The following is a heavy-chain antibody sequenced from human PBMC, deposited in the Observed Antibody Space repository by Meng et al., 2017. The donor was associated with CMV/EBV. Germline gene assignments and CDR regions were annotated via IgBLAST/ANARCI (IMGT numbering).Heavy chain of an antibody. Sequence: GESLKISCVASGFTFTDYYMSWIRQAPGKGLEWVSYISYSADTMDYVDSVSGRFTISRDNAENSVFLQMNSLTVDDSAIYYCARGHYGMDVWGQGTTVTVSS. CDR1: GFTFTDYY. CDR2: ISYSADTM. CDR3: ARGHYGMDV. V-gene: IGHV3-11*01. J-gene: IGHJ6*02.